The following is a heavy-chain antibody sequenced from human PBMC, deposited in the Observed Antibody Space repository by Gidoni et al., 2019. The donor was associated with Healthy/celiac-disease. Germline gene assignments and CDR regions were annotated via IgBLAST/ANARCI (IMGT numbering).Heavy chain of an antibody. J-gene: IGHJ4*02. Sequence: VQLVESGGGLVQPWGSLGLSCAASGFTVSSNDMSWVREAPGKGLEWVSVIESGGSTYYADSVKGRFTISRDNSKNTLYRQMNRLRAEDTAVYYCARDMVIAAAGAIDYWGQGTLVTVSS. D-gene: IGHD6-13*01. V-gene: IGHV3-66*01. CDR1: GFTVSSND. CDR3: ARDMVIAAAGAIDY. CDR2: IESGGST.